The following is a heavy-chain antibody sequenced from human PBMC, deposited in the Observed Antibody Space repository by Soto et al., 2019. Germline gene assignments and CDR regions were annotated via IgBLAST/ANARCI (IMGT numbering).Heavy chain of an antibody. CDR3: ARGVPNCSSSSCYFDY. Sequence: SETLSLTCTVSSGSISGYSWTWIRQPPGKGLEWIGYIYKSGSTTYNPSLKSRVTMSVDTSKSQLSLKLTSVIAADTAVYYCARGVPNCSSSSCYFDYWSQGALATVSS. CDR2: IYKSGST. CDR1: SGSISGYS. V-gene: IGHV4-59*01. D-gene: IGHD2-2*01. J-gene: IGHJ4*02.